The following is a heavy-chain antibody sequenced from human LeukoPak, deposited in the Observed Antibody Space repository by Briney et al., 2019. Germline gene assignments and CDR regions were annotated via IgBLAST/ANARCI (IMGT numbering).Heavy chain of an antibody. J-gene: IGHJ5*02. CDR3: AKSNRWSGYPS. CDR1: GFTFGTYA. D-gene: IGHD3-3*01. CDR2: ISGSGGST. Sequence: SGGSLRLSCAASGFTFGTYAMNWVRQAPGKGLEWVSGISGSGGSTYYADSVKGRFTISRDNSKNTLYLQMNSLRAEDTAVYYCAKSNRWSGYPSWGQGTLVTVSS. V-gene: IGHV3-23*01.